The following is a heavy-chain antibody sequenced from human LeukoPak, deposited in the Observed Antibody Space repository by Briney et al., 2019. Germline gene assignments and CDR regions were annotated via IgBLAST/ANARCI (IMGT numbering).Heavy chain of an antibody. Sequence: PGGSLRLSCAASGFTFSSYGMHWVRQAPGKGLEWVAVISYDGSNKYYADSVKGRFTISRDNSKNTLYLQMNSLRADDTAVYYCAREELIGIPPFPVWSPGVGYYYGMDVWGQGTTVTVSS. CDR2: ISYDGSNK. CDR1: GFTFSSYG. CDR3: AREELIGIPPFPVWSPGVGYYYGMDV. D-gene: IGHD2-21*01. V-gene: IGHV3-30*03. J-gene: IGHJ6*02.